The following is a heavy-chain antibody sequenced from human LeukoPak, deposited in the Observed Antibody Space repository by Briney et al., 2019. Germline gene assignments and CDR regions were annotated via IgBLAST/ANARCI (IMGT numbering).Heavy chain of an antibody. CDR2: IYSGGST. CDR1: GFTVSSSY. Sequence: GGSLRLSCAASGFTVSSSYMSWVRQAPGKGLEWVSVIYSGGSTYYADSVKGRFTISRDNSKNTLYLQMNSLRAEDTAVYYCATLSYYDSSGYYPKWGQGTLVTVSS. CDR3: ATLSYYDSSGYYPK. D-gene: IGHD3-22*01. J-gene: IGHJ4*02. V-gene: IGHV3-66*01.